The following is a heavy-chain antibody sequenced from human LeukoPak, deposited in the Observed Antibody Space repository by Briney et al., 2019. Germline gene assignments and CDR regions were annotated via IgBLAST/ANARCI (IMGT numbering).Heavy chain of an antibody. CDR2: ISSSGSTT. D-gene: IGHD3-10*02. V-gene: IGHV3-11*01. J-gene: IGHJ4*02. CDR1: GFTFSDYY. Sequence: GGSLRLSCAASGFTFSDYYMGWIRQAPGKGLEWVSYISSSGSTTYYADSVKGRFTISRDNAKNSLYLQLSSLKADDTAVYYCARVFSVRAFDYWGQGTLVTVSS. CDR3: ARVFSVRAFDY.